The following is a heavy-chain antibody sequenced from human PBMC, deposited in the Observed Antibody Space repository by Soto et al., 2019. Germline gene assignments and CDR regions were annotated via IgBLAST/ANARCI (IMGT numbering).Heavy chain of an antibody. Sequence: SGPTLVNPTQTLTLTCTLSGFSLSDPGMCVSWVRQPPGKALEWLALIDWDDDKYYTTSLKTRLTIAKDTSKNQVILTMTNVAPVDTATYYCARIMVYTAMYFNNYGMVVWGQGITVTVSS. D-gene: IGHD5-18*01. CDR2: IDWDDDK. CDR3: ARIMVYTAMYFNNYGMVV. V-gene: IGHV2-70*20. J-gene: IGHJ6*02. CDR1: GFSLSDPGMC.